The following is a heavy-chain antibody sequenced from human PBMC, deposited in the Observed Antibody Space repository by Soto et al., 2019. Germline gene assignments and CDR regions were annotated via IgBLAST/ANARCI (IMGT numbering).Heavy chain of an antibody. CDR3: TTGSVEGV. Sequence: EVQLVESGGGLIYPGGSLRLSCAASGLTISNAWMSWVRQAPGKGLEWVGPIKTNSEGGTTDYAAAVKGRFTVSRDDSKNTLYLQMNSLKPEDTAVYYCTTGSVEGVWGQGTMVAVSS. CDR1: GLTISNAW. CDR2: IKTNSEGGTT. J-gene: IGHJ6*02. V-gene: IGHV3-15*07.